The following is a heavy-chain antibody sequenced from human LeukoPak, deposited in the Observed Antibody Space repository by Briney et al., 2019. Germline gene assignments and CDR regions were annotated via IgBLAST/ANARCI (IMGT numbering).Heavy chain of an antibody. CDR2: IKQDGSEE. Sequence: GGSLRLSCAASGFTFGSYWMSWVRQAPGKGLEWVANIKQDGSEEYYVDSVKGRFTISRDNAKNPLYLQMNSLRAEDTAVYYCARDQWLHKYWGQGTLVTVSS. CDR3: ARDQWLHKY. CDR1: GFTFGSYW. D-gene: IGHD6-19*01. J-gene: IGHJ4*02. V-gene: IGHV3-7*01.